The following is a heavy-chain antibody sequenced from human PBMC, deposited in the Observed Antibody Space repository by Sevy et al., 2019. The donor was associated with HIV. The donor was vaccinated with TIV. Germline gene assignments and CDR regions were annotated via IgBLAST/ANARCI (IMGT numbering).Heavy chain of an antibody. D-gene: IGHD3-3*01. Sequence: LSLTCTVSGDSISGYYWSWIRQPPGKGLQWIGYIYYNGRTNYNPSLKRRVTISEDTSKNQFSLRLTSVTAADTAVYYCARAWSGYYYAMDVWGQGTTVTVSS. CDR2: IYYNGRT. J-gene: IGHJ6*02. V-gene: IGHV4-59*01. CDR3: ARAWSGYYYAMDV. CDR1: GDSISGYY.